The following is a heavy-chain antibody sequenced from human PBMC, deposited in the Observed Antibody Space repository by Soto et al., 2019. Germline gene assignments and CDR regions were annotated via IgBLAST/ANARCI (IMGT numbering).Heavy chain of an antibody. CDR1: GFTFNHYA. V-gene: IGHV3-23*01. CDR2: ISDSGAT. CDR3: AKGVAGPHFTRTSCLFYFDY. J-gene: IGHJ4*02. D-gene: IGHD2-2*01. Sequence: EVQLLQSGGVLVQPGGSLRLSCAASGFTFNHYAMNWVRQAPGKGLEWVSTISDSGATYYADSVKGRFTISRDNSKNTLYLQMNSLRAEDTAVYFCAKGVAGPHFTRTSCLFYFDYWGQGTLVTVSS.